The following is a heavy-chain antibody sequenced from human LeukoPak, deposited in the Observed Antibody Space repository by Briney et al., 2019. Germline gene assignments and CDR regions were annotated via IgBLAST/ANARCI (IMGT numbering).Heavy chain of an antibody. CDR1: GVSISSYY. CDR3: ARSRSRIAAADAY. Sequence: PSETLSLTCTVSGVSISSYYWSWIRQPPGKGLEWTGYIYYSGSTNYNPSLKSRVTISVDTSKNQFSLKLSSVTAADTAVYYCARSRSRIAAADAYWGQGTLVTVSS. D-gene: IGHD6-13*01. V-gene: IGHV4-59*01. CDR2: IYYSGST. J-gene: IGHJ4*02.